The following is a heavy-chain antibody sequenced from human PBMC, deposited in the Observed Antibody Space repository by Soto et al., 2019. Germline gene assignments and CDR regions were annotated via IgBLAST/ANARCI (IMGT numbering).Heavy chain of an antibody. J-gene: IGHJ6*02. CDR3: ARDRRGWGSRSYYGMDV. Sequence: QLQLQESGSGLVKPSQTLSLTCAVSGCSISSGGYSWSWIRQPPGKGMEWLGYIYHSGSTYSNPSLISRVTRSVDRYKNQFALKLSAVTAADTAVYYCARDRRGWGSRSYYGMDVWGQGPTVTVSS. CDR2: IYHSGST. CDR1: GCSISSGGYS. V-gene: IGHV4-30-2*01. D-gene: IGHD3-16*01.